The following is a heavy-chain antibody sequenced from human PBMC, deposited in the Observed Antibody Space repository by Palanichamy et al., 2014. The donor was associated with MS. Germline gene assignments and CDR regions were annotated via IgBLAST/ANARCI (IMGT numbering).Heavy chain of an antibody. J-gene: IGHJ4*02. CDR1: GGSLNSYY. CDR3: AREGYSYAVDY. D-gene: IGHD5-18*01. V-gene: IGHV4-59*01. CDR2: IYFSGST. Sequence: ELGPGLVKPSETLSLTCTVSGGSLNSYYWSWIRQPPGKGLEWIGYIYFSGSTNYNPSLKSRVTISVDTSKNQFSLRLSSVTAADTAVYYCAREGYSYAVDYWGQGTLVTVSS.